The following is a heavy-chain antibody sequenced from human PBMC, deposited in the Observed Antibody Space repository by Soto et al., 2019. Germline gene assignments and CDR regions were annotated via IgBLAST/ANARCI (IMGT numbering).Heavy chain of an antibody. D-gene: IGHD5-18*01. J-gene: IGHJ3*02. CDR3: AKSRGIQLWFGDAFDI. CDR2: ISGSGGST. Sequence: PGGSLRLAGAASGFTFISYAMSWVRQAPGKGLEWVSAISGSGGSTYYADSVKGRFTISRDNSKNTLYLQMNSLRAEDTAVYYCAKSRGIQLWFGDAFDIWGQGTMVTVSS. V-gene: IGHV3-23*01. CDR1: GFTFISYA.